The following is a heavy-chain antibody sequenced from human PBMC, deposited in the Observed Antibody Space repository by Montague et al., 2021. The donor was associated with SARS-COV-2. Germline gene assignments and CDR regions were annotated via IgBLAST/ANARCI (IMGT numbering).Heavy chain of an antibody. CDR2: IYYSGDT. J-gene: IGHJ4*02. D-gene: IGHD4-11*01. CDR3: VRGGDYTDYGRVDY. V-gene: IGHV4-39*01. Sequence: SDTLSLTCSFSGGSISTGSYYWGWIRQPPRKGLEWIGSIYYSGDTYYNPSLKSRVTISVDTSKNQFSLRLSSVTAADTAVYYCVRGGDYTDYGRVDYWGQGTLVNVSS. CDR1: GGSISTGSYY.